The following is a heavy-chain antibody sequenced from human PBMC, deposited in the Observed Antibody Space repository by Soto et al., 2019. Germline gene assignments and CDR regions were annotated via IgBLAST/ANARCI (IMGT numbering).Heavy chain of an antibody. CDR2: IYYSGST. CDR1: GGSISSGGYY. J-gene: IGHJ4*02. CDR3: ARDRKSSSGVPSLDY. Sequence: PSETLSLTCTVSGGSISSGGYYWSWIRQHPGKGLEWIGYIYYSGSTYYNPSLKSRVTISVDTSKNQFSLKLSSVTAADTAVYYCARDRKSSSGVPSLDYWGQGTLVTVSS. V-gene: IGHV4-31*03. D-gene: IGHD3-10*01.